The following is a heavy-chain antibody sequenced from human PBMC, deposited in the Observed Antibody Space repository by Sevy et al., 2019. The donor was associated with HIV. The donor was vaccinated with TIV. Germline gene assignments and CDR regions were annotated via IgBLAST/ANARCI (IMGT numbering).Heavy chain of an antibody. CDR3: AKISEEYIQTWYPPDY. CDR1: GFSFSSYG. V-gene: IGHV3-30*18. D-gene: IGHD5-18*01. J-gene: IGHJ4*02. CDR2: ISYHGTNK. Sequence: GESLKISCVASGFSFSSYGMHWVRQAPGKGLEWVALISYHGTNKYYGDSVRGRFTVSRDNSRNTLYLQMDRLRAEDTAVYYCAKISEEYIQTWYPPDYWGQGTLVTVSS.